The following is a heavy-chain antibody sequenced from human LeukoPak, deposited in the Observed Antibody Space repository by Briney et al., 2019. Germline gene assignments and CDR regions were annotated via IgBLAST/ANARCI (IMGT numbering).Heavy chain of an antibody. CDR2: INSSGST. CDR1: DGSISSYY. D-gene: IGHD1/OR15-1a*01. CDR3: ARGRNWNNAY. V-gene: IGHV4-4*07. Sequence: SETLSLTCTASDGSISSYYWNWIRQPAGKGLEWIGRINSSGSTNYNPSFKSGVTISVDTSTNQTPHKQSTVTAADTAADYCARGRNWNNAYWGQGTLVTVYS. J-gene: IGHJ4*01.